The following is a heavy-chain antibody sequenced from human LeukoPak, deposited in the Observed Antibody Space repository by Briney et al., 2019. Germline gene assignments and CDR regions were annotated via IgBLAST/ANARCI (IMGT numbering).Heavy chain of an antibody. J-gene: IGHJ6*02. V-gene: IGHV3-49*04. Sequence: GGSLRLSCTASGFTFGDHAMSWVRQAPGKGLEWVGFIRSKAYGGTTEYAASVKDRFTISRDDSKSIAYLQMNSLKPEATAVYSGPRGPIYLCPSPGMAVWAQGPTVIVSS. CDR3: PRGPIYLCPSPGMAV. CDR2: IRSKAYGGTT. CDR1: GFTFGDHA. D-gene: IGHD2-2*01.